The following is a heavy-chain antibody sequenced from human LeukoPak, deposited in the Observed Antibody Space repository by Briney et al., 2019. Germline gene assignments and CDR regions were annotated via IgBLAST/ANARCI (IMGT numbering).Heavy chain of an antibody. CDR3: AREDSSGYYPSWGY. Sequence: ASVKVSCKASGYTFTSYYMHWVRQAPGQGLEWMGIISPSGGSTSYAQKFQGRVTITRDTSASTAYMELSSLRSEDTAVYYCAREDSSGYYPSWGYWGQGTLVTVSS. CDR2: ISPSGGST. V-gene: IGHV1-46*01. J-gene: IGHJ4*02. D-gene: IGHD3-22*01. CDR1: GYTFTSYY.